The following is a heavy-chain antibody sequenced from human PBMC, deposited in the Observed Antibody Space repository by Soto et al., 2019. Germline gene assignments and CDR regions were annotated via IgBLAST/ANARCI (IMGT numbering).Heavy chain of an antibody. D-gene: IGHD3-22*01. CDR1: GYTFTSYG. Sequence: QVQLVQSGAEVKKPGASVKVSCKASGYTFTSYGISWVRQAPGQGLEWMGWISAYNGNTNYAQKLQGRVTMTTDTSTSTAYMELRSLRSDDTAVYYCAREEYYYDSSGSRGAFDIWGQGTMVTVSS. J-gene: IGHJ3*02. CDR2: ISAYNGNT. V-gene: IGHV1-18*01. CDR3: AREEYYYDSSGSRGAFDI.